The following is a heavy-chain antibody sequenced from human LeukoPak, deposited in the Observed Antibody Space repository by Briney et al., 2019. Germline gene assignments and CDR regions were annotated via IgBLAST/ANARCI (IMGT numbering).Heavy chain of an antibody. D-gene: IGHD2-2*01. CDR1: GGSISSSSYY. J-gene: IGHJ5*02. CDR3: ARVQGIVPDAMRWFDP. V-gene: IGHV4-39*01. Sequence: SETLSLTCTVSGGSISSSSYYWGWIRQPPGKGLEWIGSIYYSGSTYYNPSLKSRVTISVDTSKNQFSLKLSSVTAADTAVYYCARVQGIVPDAMRWFDPWGQGTLVTVSS. CDR2: IYYSGST.